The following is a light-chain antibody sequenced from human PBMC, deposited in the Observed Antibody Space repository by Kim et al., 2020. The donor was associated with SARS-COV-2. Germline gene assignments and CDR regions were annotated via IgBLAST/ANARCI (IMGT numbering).Light chain of an antibody. CDR3: QQYSHWPPYT. CDR2: GAS. V-gene: IGKV3-15*01. J-gene: IGKJ2*01. Sequence: EIVMTQSPATLSVSPGERVTLSCRASQTVDRNLAWYQQKPGHAPRLLIYGASTRATDIPARFSGSGSGTEFTLIISSLQSEDFAVYYCQQYSHWPPYTFGQGTKLEIK. CDR1: QTVDRN.